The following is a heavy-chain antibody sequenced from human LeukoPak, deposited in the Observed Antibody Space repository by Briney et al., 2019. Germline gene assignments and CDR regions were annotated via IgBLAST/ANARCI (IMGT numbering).Heavy chain of an antibody. J-gene: IGHJ5*02. CDR3: ARGGIVVVPAAPNWFDP. CDR1: GFTFSSYW. CDR2: INSDGSST. Sequence: GGSLRLSCAASGFTFSSYWMHWVRQAPGKGLVWVSRINSDGSSTSYADSVKGRFTISRDNAKNSLYLQMNSLRAEDTAVYYCARGGIVVVPAAPNWFDPWGQGTLVTVSS. V-gene: IGHV3-74*01. D-gene: IGHD2-2*01.